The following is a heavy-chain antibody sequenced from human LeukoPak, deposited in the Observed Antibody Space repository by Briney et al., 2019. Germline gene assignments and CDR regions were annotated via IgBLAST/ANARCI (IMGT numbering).Heavy chain of an antibody. J-gene: IGHJ3*02. CDR1: GFTFSTYW. CDR3: ATRYSSSWYWALNAFDI. D-gene: IGHD6-13*01. CDR2: IKQDGSEK. Sequence: GGSLRLSCAASGFTFSTYWMSWIRQAPGKGLEWVANIKQDGSEKYYVDSVKGRFTISRDNAKNSLYLQMNSLRAEDTAVYYCATRYSSSWYWALNAFDIWGQGTMVTVPS. V-gene: IGHV3-7*01.